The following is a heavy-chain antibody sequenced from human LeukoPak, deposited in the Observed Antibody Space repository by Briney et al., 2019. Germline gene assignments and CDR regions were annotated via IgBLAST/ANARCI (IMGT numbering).Heavy chain of an antibody. J-gene: IGHJ4*02. CDR1: GFTFGNYA. D-gene: IGHD3-10*01. CDR2: ISGRGGDT. CDR3: AKEDYFGSGSYLGY. V-gene: IGHV3-23*01. Sequence: PGGSLRLSCVGSGFTFGNYAMNWVRQAPGKGLEWVAAISGRGGDTFYADSVKGRFTFSRDNSKNTMFLQMNSLRAEDTAVYYCAKEDYFGSGSYLGYWGQGTLVTVFS.